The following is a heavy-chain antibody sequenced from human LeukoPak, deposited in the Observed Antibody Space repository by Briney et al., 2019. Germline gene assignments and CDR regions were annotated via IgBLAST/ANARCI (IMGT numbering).Heavy chain of an antibody. CDR1: GYTFTGYY. CDR3: ARGYCSGGSCGSAYNWFDP. V-gene: IGHV1-2*02. CDR2: INPNSGGT. D-gene: IGHD2-15*01. J-gene: IGHJ5*02. Sequence: ASVKVSCKASGYTFTGYYMHWVRQPPGQGLEWMGWINPNSGGTNYAQKFQGRVTMTRDTSISTAYMELSRLRSDDTAVYYCARGYCSGGSCGSAYNWFDPWGQGTLVTVSS.